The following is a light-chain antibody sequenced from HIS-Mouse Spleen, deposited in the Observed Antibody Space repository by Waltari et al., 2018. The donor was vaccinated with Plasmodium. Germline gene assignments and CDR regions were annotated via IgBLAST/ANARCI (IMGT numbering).Light chain of an antibody. CDR2: YVS. CDR1: SSDVGGYHY. V-gene: IGLV2-11*01. J-gene: IGLJ3*02. CDR3: CSYAGSYTWV. Sequence: QSALTQPRSVSGSPGQPVTISCTGTSSDVGGYHYVSWYQQHPGKAPKLMIYYVSKRPSGVPDRFSGSKSGNTASLTISGLQAEDEADYYCCSYAGSYTWVFGGGTKLTVL.